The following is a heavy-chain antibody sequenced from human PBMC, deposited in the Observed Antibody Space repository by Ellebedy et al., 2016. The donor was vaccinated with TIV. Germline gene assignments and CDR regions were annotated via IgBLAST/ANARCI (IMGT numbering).Heavy chain of an antibody. D-gene: IGHD5-12*01. CDR3: ARQVWAGYSGYGIYYFDY. CDR1: GGSISTSNFY. J-gene: IGHJ4*02. Sequence: MPSETLSLTCTVSGGSISTSNFYWGWVRQPPGKGLEWIGTIYYSGTTQYNPSLKSRVTISVDTSKNQFSLKLSSVTAADTAVYYCARQVWAGYSGYGIYYFDYWGQGILVTVSS. CDR2: IYYSGTT. V-gene: IGHV4-39*01.